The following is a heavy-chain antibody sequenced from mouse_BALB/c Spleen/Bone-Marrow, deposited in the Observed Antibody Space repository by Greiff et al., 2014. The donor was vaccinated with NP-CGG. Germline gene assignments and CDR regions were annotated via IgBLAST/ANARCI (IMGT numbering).Heavy chain of an antibody. CDR1: GFNIKDTY. CDR3: ARYYYSSSYFDY. V-gene: IGHV14-3*02. CDR2: IDPANGNT. D-gene: IGHD1-1*01. J-gene: IGHJ2*02. Sequence: EVQLQQSGAGLVKPGASVKLSCTASGFNIKDTYMHWVKQRPEQGLEWIGSIDPANGNTKYDPKFQGKATMTADTSSNTAYLQLSSLTSEDTAVYYCARYYYSSSYFDYWGQGTSLTVSS.